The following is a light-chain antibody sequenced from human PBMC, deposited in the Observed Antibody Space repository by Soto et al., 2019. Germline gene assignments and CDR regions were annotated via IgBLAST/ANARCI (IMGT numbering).Light chain of an antibody. V-gene: IGLV2-23*01. CDR3: CSYAGSSTLYV. CDR2: EGS. J-gene: IGLJ1*01. Sequence: QSALTQPASVSGSPGQSITISCTGTSSDVGRYNLVSWYQQHPGKAPKLMIYEGSKRPSGVSNRFSGSKSGNTASLPISAVQAEVEADYCCCSYAGSSTLYVFGTGTKGTVL. CDR1: SSDVGRYNL.